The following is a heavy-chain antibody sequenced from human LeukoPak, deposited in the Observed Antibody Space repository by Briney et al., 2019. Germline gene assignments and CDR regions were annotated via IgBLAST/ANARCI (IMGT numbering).Heavy chain of an antibody. CDR2: MNPTSGDT. CDR1: GYTFSDYD. J-gene: IGHJ6*03. CDR3: ARVVMKAFYYYYMDV. Sequence: ASVKVSCKASGYTFSDYDVNWVRQAPGQGLEWMGWMNPTSGDTGYAQKFQGRVTMARSMSRNTAYMELSRLRSEDTAVYFCARVVMKAFYYYYMDVWGKGTTIIISS. D-gene: IGHD2-21*01. V-gene: IGHV1-8*01.